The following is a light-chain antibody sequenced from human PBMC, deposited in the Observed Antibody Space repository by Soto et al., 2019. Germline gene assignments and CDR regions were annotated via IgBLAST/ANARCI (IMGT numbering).Light chain of an antibody. CDR2: DAT. V-gene: IGKV3-11*01. CDR1: QSVSSY. J-gene: IGKJ4*01. CDR3: QQRSNWPPS. Sequence: EIVLTQSPATLSLSPRERATLSFRASQSVSSYLAWYQQKPGQAPRLLIYDATNRATGIPARFSGSGSGTDLNLTISSLKPEDFAVYYCQQRSNWPPSLGGGTKVEIK.